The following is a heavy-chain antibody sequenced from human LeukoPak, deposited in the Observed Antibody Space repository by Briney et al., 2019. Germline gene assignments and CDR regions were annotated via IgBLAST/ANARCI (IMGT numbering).Heavy chain of an antibody. CDR3: ARGRYYDILTGYYYGMDV. CDR2: ISYDGSNK. CDR1: GFTFSSYA. Sequence: PGGSLRLSCAASGFTFSSYAMHWVRQAPGKGLEWVAVISYDGSNKYYADSVKGRFTISRDNSKNTLYLQMSSLRAEDTAVYYCARGRYYDILTGYYYGMDVWGQGTTVTVSS. D-gene: IGHD3-9*01. V-gene: IGHV3-30*04. J-gene: IGHJ6*02.